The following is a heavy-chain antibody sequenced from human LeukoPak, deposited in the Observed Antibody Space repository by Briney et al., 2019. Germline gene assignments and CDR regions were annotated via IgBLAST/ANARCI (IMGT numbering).Heavy chain of an antibody. V-gene: IGHV3-7*01. CDR2: IKQDGSEK. D-gene: IGHD5-24*01. Sequence: GGSLRLSCAGSGFTFSSYWMSWVRQAPGKGLEWVANIKQDGSEKYYVDSVKGRFTISRDYAKNSLHLQMNSLRAEDTAVYYCARALGRLQPYYYYYGMDVWGQGTTVTVSS. CDR1: GFTFSSYW. J-gene: IGHJ6*02. CDR3: ARALGRLQPYYYYYGMDV.